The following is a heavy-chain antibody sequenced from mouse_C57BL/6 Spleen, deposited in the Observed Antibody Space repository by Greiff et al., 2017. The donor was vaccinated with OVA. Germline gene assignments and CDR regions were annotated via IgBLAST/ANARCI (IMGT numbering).Heavy chain of an antibody. Sequence: QVTLKVCGPGILQSSQTLSLTCSFSGFSLSTSGMGVSWLRQPSGKGLEWLAHIYWDDDKRYNPSLKSRLTISKDTSRNQVFLKITSVDTADTATYYCARRGVGRYFDVWGTGTTVTVSS. CDR2: IYWDDDK. V-gene: IGHV8-12*01. CDR1: GFSLSTSGMG. CDR3: ARRGVGRYFDV. D-gene: IGHD4-1*01. J-gene: IGHJ1*03.